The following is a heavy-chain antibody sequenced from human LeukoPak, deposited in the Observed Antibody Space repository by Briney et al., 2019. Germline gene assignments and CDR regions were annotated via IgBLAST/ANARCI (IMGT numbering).Heavy chain of an antibody. CDR2: FDPEDGET. D-gene: IGHD3-22*01. CDR3: ATDLPYYYDSSGSP. CDR1: GYTLTELS. Sequence: ASVKVSCKVSGYTLTELSMYWVRQAPGKGLEWMGGFDPEDGETIYAQKFQGRVTMTEDTSTDTAYMELSSLRSEDTAMYSCATDLPYYYDSSGSPWGQGTLVTVSS. J-gene: IGHJ5*02. V-gene: IGHV1-24*01.